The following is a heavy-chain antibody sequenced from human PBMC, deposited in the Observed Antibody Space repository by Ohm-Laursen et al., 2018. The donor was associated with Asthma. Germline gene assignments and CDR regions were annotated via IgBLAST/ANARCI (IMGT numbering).Heavy chain of an antibody. D-gene: IGHD3-22*01. CDR2: IFPDGRHT. V-gene: IGHV3-74*01. CDR3: ARLRSRITMIVVG. CDR1: GFTFSDYF. Sequence: SLRLSCAASGFTFSDYFMHWVRQGPGQGLVWISHIFPDGRHTNYADSVKGRFTISRDNSKNTLYLQMNSLRAEDTAVYYCARLRSRITMIVVGWGQGTLVTVSS. J-gene: IGHJ4*02.